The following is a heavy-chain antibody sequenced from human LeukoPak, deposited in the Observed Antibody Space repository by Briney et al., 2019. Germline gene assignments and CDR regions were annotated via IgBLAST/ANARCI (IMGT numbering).Heavy chain of an antibody. J-gene: IGHJ6*02. CDR2: ISGSGGST. Sequence: GGSLRLSCAASGFTFSSYAMSWVRQAPGKGLEWVSAISGSGGSTYYADSVKGRFTISRDNSKNTLYLQMNSLRAEDTAVYYCAKNGRRIRGVIIIPRYYYGMDVWGQGTTVTVSS. CDR3: AKNGRRIRGVIIIPRYYYGMDV. CDR1: GFTFSSYA. D-gene: IGHD3-10*01. V-gene: IGHV3-23*01.